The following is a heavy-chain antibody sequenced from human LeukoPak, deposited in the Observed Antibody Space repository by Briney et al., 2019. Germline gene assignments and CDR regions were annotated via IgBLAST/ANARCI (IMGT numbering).Heavy chain of an antibody. V-gene: IGHV6-1*01. CDR1: GDSVSSNSAA. CDR3: ARDNYYYYYMDV. Sequence: SQTLSLTCAISGDSVSSNSAAWNWIRRSPSRCLEWLGRTYYRSNWYNDYAVSVKSRITINPDTSKNQSSLQLNSVTPEDTAVYYCARDNYYYYYMDVWGKGTTVTVSS. J-gene: IGHJ6*03. CDR2: TYYRSNWYN.